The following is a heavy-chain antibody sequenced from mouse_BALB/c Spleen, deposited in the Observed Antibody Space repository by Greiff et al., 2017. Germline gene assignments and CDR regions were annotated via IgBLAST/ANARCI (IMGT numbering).Heavy chain of an antibody. CDR1: GFTFSSYA. Sequence: EVQGVESGGGLVKPGGSLKLSCAASGFTFSSYAMSWVRQSPEKRLEWVAEISSGGSYTYYPDTVTGRFTISRDNARNILYLQMSSLRSEDTAMYYCARGRDGYEYFDDWGQGTTLTVSS. V-gene: IGHV5-9-4*01. CDR3: ARGRDGYEYFDD. CDR2: ISSGGSYT. J-gene: IGHJ2*01. D-gene: IGHD1-2*01.